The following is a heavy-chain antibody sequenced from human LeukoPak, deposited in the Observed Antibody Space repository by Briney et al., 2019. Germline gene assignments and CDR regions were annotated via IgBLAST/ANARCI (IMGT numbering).Heavy chain of an antibody. V-gene: IGHV3-23*01. CDR1: GFTFGNTA. D-gene: IGHD1-26*01. Sequence: GGSLRLSCEASGFTFGNTAMAWFGRPPGTGLEWLSGISASGHYTYNAHSAKGRFTISRDNHKHTLYLQMNSLKAEDTAEYFCTKDGSWGDYYFYFYIDVWGKGTTVTVSS. CDR2: ISASGHYT. J-gene: IGHJ6*03. CDR3: TKDGSWGDYYFYFYIDV.